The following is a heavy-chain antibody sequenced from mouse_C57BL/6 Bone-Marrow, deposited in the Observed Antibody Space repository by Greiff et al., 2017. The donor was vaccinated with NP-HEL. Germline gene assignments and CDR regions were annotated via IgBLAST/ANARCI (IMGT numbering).Heavy chain of an antibody. CDR1: GFTFTDYY. Sequence: RVESGGGLVQPGGSLSLSCAASGFTFTDYYMSWVRQPPGKALEWLGFIRNKANGYTTEYSASVKGRFTISRDNSQSILYLQMNALRAEDSATYYCASSSYDYDDYAMDYWGQGTSVTVSS. CDR2: IRNKANGYTT. D-gene: IGHD2-4*01. V-gene: IGHV7-3*01. J-gene: IGHJ4*01. CDR3: ASSSYDYDDYAMDY.